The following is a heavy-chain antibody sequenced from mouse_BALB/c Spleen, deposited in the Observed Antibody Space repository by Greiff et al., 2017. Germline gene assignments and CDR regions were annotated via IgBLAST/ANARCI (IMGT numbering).Heavy chain of an antibody. CDR1: GYAFTSYN. CDR2: IDPYNGGT. CDR3: AREILRLNYYAMDY. J-gene: IGHJ4*01. D-gene: IGHD1-2*01. Sequence: EVQGVESGPELVKPGASVKVSCKASGYAFTSYNMYWVKQSHGKSLEWIGYIDPYNGGTSYNQKFKGKATLTVDKSSSTAYMHLNSLTSEDSAVYYCAREILRLNYYAMDYWGQGTSVTVSS. V-gene: IGHV1S135*01.